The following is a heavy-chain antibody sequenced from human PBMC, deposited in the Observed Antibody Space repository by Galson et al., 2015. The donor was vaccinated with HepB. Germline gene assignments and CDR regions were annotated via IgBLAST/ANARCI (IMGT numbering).Heavy chain of an antibody. CDR2: ISSSSSTI. CDR3: ARDSRGGYYYDSSGYLDY. V-gene: IGHV3-48*01. D-gene: IGHD3-22*01. Sequence: SLRLSCAASGFTFSSYSMNWVRQAPGKGLEWVSYISSSSSTIYYADSVKGRFTISRDNAKNPLYLQMNSLRAEDTAVYYCARDSRGGYYYDSSGYLDYWGQGTLVTVSS. J-gene: IGHJ4*02. CDR1: GFTFSSYS.